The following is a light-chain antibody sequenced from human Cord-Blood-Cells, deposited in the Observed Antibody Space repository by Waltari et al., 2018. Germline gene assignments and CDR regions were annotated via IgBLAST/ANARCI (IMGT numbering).Light chain of an antibody. CDR3: AAWDDSLNGPV. CDR1: SSNTGSNT. V-gene: IGLV1-44*01. CDR2: RNN. Sequence: QSVPTPPPSAPATPGQRATTPCSGCSSNTGSNTEHCYQQHQGPAPHLLIYRNNQRPSGGPDRFSGATTGTSASLAISGLQSEDEADYYCAAWDDSLNGPVFGGGTKLTVL. J-gene: IGLJ3*02.